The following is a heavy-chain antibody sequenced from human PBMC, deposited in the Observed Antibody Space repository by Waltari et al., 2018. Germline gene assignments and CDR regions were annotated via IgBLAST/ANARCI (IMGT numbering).Heavy chain of an antibody. CDR3: ATALGDSSSASRPFDF. J-gene: IGHJ3*01. CDR1: GYTFSDYY. CDR2: VDPEDGET. Sequence: VSGYTFSDYYIHWVQQAPGKGLRWMGLVDPEDGETIYADNFQGRVTISADTSTDTAFMELSSLRSEDTAVFYCATALGDSSSASRPFDFWGQGTMITVSS. D-gene: IGHD6-19*01. V-gene: IGHV1-69-2*01.